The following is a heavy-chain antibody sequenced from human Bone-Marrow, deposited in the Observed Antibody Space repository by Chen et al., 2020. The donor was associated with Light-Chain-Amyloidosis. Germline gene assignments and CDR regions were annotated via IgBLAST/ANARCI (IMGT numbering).Heavy chain of an antibody. J-gene: IGHJ4*02. D-gene: IGHD3-22*01. V-gene: IGHV1-18*04. CDR3: ARMEGPYDYDSSGLVY. Sequence: QVQLVQSGAEVKKPGASVKVSCKASGYTFTNYVIYWVRQAPGQGLEWMGWISPYNGYTNFAQRLHGRVTVTTDTSTNTAYRELRSLRSEDTAVYYGARMEGPYDYDSSGLVYWGQGTLVTVSS. CDR1: GYTFTNYV. CDR2: ISPYNGYT.